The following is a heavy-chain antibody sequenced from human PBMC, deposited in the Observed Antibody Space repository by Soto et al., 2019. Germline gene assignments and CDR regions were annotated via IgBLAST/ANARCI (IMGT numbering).Heavy chain of an antibody. D-gene: IGHD2-21*02. V-gene: IGHV3-30*04. CDR2: ISYDGSTE. CDR1: GFTFSPYT. J-gene: IGHJ4*01. CDR3: ARGGGFCGGDCYKGGIDY. Sequence: QVQLVESGGGVVQPGRSLRLSCAASGFTFSPYTMHWVRQAPGKGLEWVAVISYDGSTEYNPDSVKGRFTISRDNPKNTVYLQMNGLRAEDTAIYYCARGGGFCGGDCYKGGIDYWGHGTLVTVSS.